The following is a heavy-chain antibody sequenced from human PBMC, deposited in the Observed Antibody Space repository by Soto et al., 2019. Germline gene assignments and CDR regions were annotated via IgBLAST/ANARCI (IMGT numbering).Heavy chain of an antibody. CDR1: GGSISNSY. Sequence: SETLSLTCTVSGGSISNSYWSWIRQSPEKGLEWIGYIYSSGSTNYNPSLNSRVTISVDTSKNQFSLKLSSLSAADTAVYYCARLGAYYRSLDPWGQGTLVTVSS. V-gene: IGHV4-59*08. J-gene: IGHJ5*02. CDR2: IYSSGST. D-gene: IGHD2-21*01. CDR3: ARLGAYYRSLDP.